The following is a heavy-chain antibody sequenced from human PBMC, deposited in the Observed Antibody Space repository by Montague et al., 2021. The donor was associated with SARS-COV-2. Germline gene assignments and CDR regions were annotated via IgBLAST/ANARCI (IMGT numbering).Heavy chain of an antibody. CDR2: IYYSGST. D-gene: IGHD2-2*01. J-gene: IGHJ3*02. Sequence: ETLSLTCTVSGGSISSYYWSWIRQPPGKGLEWIGYIYYSGSTNYNPSLKSRVTISVDTSKNQFSLKLSSVTAADTAVYYCARRGLGYCSSTSCQNAFDIWGQGTMVTVSS. CDR1: GGSISSYY. V-gene: IGHV4-59*08. CDR3: ARRGLGYCSSTSCQNAFDI.